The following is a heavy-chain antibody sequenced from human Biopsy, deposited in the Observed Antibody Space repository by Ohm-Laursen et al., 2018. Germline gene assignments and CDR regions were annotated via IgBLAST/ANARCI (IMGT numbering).Heavy chain of an antibody. D-gene: IGHD2-8*01. V-gene: IGHV1-2*02. CDR1: SYTFTDYN. CDR3: ARDPLNGHKHFDY. Sequence: VASVKVSCKASSYTFTDYNIHWMRQAPGQGPEWLGYINCKTGATNYAQKFQGTVTMTRDTSISTAYLALGSLRSADTAIYYCARDPLNGHKHFDYWGQGSLVTVSS. CDR2: INCKTGAT. J-gene: IGHJ4*02.